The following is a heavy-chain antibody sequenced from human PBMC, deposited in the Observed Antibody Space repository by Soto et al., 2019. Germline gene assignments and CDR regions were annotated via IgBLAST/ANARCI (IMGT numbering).Heavy chain of an antibody. CDR1: GDTFNFYS. V-gene: IGHV1-69*02. Sequence: QVQLVQSGAEVKSAGSSVKVSCKASGDTFNFYSINWVRQAPGLGLEWVGRVNPILSMSNYAQRFQGRVSMHAHKSTGRAYMELRSWRLEDRAMHYCASIYGSGYRAFDSWGQGALVTVSS. CDR2: VNPILSMS. J-gene: IGHJ4*02. D-gene: IGHD3-10*01. CDR3: ASIYGSGYRAFDS.